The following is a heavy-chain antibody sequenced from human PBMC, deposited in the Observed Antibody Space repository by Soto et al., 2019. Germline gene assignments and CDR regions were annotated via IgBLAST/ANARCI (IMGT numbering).Heavy chain of an antibody. CDR2: ISHTGDT. Sequence: PSETLSLTCTFSDASVLSDSYFWTWIRQPPGKGLEWIAYISHTGDTNYNPSLKSRVTISIDTSRNQFSLTVTSVTAADTAVYFCARIVVGVTVDLWGQGSLVTVSS. J-gene: IGHJ4*02. V-gene: IGHV4-61*01. D-gene: IGHD1-26*01. CDR3: ARIVVGVTVDL. CDR1: DASVLSDSYF.